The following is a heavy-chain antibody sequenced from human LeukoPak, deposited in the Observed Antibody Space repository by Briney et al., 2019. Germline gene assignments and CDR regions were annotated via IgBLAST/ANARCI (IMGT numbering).Heavy chain of an antibody. V-gene: IGHV3-21*01. CDR2: ISSSSSYI. D-gene: IGHD3-22*01. Sequence: GGSLGLSCAASGFTFSSYSMSWVRQAPGKGLEWVSSISSSSSYIYYADSVKGRFTISRDNAKNSLYLQMNSLRAEDTAVYYCARDRGGNYYDSSGYSLLSDYWGQGTLVTVSS. CDR3: ARDRGGNYYDSSGYSLLSDY. CDR1: GFTFSSYS. J-gene: IGHJ4*02.